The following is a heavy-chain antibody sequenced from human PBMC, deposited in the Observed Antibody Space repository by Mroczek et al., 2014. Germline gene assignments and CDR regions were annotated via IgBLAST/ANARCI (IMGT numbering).Heavy chain of an antibody. D-gene: IGHD3-10*01. CDR3: ARGLGGGSDY. CDR2: INHSGST. V-gene: IGHV4-34*01. Sequence: QVQLQHGGAGLLKPSETLSLTCAVYGGSFSGYYWSWIRQPPGKGLEWIGEINHSGSTNYNPSLKSRVTISVDTSKNQFSLKLSSVTAADTAVYYCARGLGGGSDYWGQGTLVTVSS. CDR1: GGSFSGYY. J-gene: IGHJ4*02.